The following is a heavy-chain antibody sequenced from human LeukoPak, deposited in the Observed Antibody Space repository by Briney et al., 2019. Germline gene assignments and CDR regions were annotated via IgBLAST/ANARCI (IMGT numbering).Heavy chain of an antibody. J-gene: IGHJ6*04. CDR2: IDPSDSYT. V-gene: IGHV5-10-1*01. CDR1: GYSFTSYW. CDR3: ARHEGTPGLYYYGMDV. D-gene: IGHD1-1*01. Sequence: GESLKISCKGSGYSFTSYWISWVRQMPGKGLEWMVRIDPSDSYTNYSPSFQGHVTISADKSISTAYLQWSSLKASDTAMYYCARHEGTPGLYYYGMDVWGKGTTVTVSS.